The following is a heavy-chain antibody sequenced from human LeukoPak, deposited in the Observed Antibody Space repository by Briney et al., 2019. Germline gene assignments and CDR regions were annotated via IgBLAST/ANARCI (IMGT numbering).Heavy chain of an antibody. CDR3: AKGTGSSWYYGGMDV. CDR2: ISYDGSNK. D-gene: IGHD6-13*01. V-gene: IGHV3-30*18. J-gene: IGHJ6*02. CDR1: GFTFSSYS. Sequence: QSGGSLRLSCAASGFTFSSYSMNWVRQAPGKGLEWVAVISYDGSNKYYADSVKGRFTISRDNSKNTLYLQMNSLRAEDTAVYYCAKGTGSSWYYGGMDVWGQGTTVTVSS.